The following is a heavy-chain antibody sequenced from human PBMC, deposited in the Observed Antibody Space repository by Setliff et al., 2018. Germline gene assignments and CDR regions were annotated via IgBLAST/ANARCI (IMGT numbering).Heavy chain of an antibody. CDR1: GHSIDSDSY. CDR3: ARQSGSGSSPYFDF. D-gene: IGHD3-10*01. CDR2: LYRTANT. Sequence: TSETLSLTCAVSGHSIDSDSYWGRIRQSPGKGLEWIGSLYRTANTYYNPAVRSRVTISPDTSKNQFSLKLTSVTAADTAVYYCARQSGSGSSPYFDFWGQGTLVTVPQ. J-gene: IGHJ4*02. V-gene: IGHV4-38-2*01.